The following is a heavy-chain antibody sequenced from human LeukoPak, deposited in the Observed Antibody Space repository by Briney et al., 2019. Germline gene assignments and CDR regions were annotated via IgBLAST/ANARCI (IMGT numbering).Heavy chain of an antibody. CDR1: GFSFDDYA. J-gene: IGHJ4*02. CDR2: ISYDGSNK. V-gene: IGHV3-30-3*01. D-gene: IGHD2-2*01. CDR3: ARPIVVVPAAIRY. Sequence: PGGSLRLSCAASGFSFDDYAMHWVRQAPGKGLEWVAVISYDGSNKYYADSVKGRFTISRDNSKNTLYLQMNSLRAEDTAVYYCARPIVVVPAAIRYWGQGTLVTVSS.